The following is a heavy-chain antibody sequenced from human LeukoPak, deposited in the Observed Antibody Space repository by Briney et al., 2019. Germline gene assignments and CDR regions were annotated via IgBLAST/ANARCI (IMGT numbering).Heavy chain of an antibody. Sequence: GGSLRLSCAASGFTFSSYALHWVRQAPGKGLEWVAVISYDGSNKYYADSVKGRFTISRDNSMNTLYLQMNNLRAEDTAVYYCARASQTRSGYHDDYWGQGTLVTVS. D-gene: IGHD3-3*01. CDR2: ISYDGSNK. V-gene: IGHV3-30-3*01. J-gene: IGHJ4*02. CDR1: GFTFSSYA. CDR3: ARASQTRSGYHDDY.